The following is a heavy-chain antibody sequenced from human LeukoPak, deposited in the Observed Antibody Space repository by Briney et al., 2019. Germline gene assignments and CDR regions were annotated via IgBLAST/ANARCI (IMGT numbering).Heavy chain of an antibody. CDR2: IYYSGTM. V-gene: IGHV4-59*01. Sequence: SETLSLTCTVSGGSISIFYWSWIRQPPGKGLEWLGDIYYSGTMNYNPSLKSRLTISLDTSKNQFSLRLTSVTAADTAVYYCARIDAVAATPTSFDYWGQGTLVTVSS. J-gene: IGHJ4*02. CDR3: ARIDAVAATPTSFDY. D-gene: IGHD6-19*01. CDR1: GGSISIFY.